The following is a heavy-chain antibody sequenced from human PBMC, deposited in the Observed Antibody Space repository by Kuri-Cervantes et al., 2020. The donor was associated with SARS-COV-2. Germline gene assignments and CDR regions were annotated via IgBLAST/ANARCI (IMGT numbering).Heavy chain of an antibody. CDR2: ISYDGSKK. CDR1: GFTFSTYG. Sequence: GGSLRLSCAASGFTFSTYGMHWVRQAPGKGLEWVAVISYDGSKKYYADSVKGRFTISRDNAKNSLYLQMNSLRAEDTAVYYCARDRGAPRADSSGYYPFGYWGQGTLVTVSS. J-gene: IGHJ4*02. D-gene: IGHD3-22*01. CDR3: ARDRGAPRADSSGYYPFGY. V-gene: IGHV3-30*03.